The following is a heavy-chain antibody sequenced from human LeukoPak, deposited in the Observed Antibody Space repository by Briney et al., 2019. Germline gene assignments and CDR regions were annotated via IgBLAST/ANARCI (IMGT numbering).Heavy chain of an antibody. CDR3: VREYYDSSGSFDN. V-gene: IGHV4-39*07. Sequence: PSETLSLTCTVSGGSISSSSYYWGWIRQPPGKGLEWIGSIYYSGSTYYNPSLKSRVTISVDTSKNQFSLKLSSVTAADTAVYYCVREYYDSSGSFDNWGQGTLVTVSS. CDR1: GGSISSSSYY. J-gene: IGHJ4*02. CDR2: IYYSGST. D-gene: IGHD3-22*01.